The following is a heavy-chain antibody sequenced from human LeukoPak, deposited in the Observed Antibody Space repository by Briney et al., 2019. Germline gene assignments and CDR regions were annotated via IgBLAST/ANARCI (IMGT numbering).Heavy chain of an antibody. V-gene: IGHV4-34*01. CDR1: GGSFSGYY. CDR3: ARGYYYGSGSYYNNFDY. CDR2: INHSGST. D-gene: IGHD3-10*01. J-gene: IGHJ4*02. Sequence: SETLSLTCAVYGGSFSGYYWSWIRQPPGKGLEWIGEINHSGSTNYNPSLKSRVTISVDTSKNQFSLKLSSVTAADTAVYYCARGYYYGSGSYYNNFDYWGQGTLVTVSS.